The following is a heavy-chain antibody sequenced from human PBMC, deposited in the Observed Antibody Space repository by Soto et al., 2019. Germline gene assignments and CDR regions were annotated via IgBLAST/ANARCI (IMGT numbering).Heavy chain of an antibody. V-gene: IGHV3-23*01. CDR1: GFTFTSYA. J-gene: IGHJ6*03. CDR3: AKDKVLGGHFYYSMDV. Sequence: GESLKISCAASGFTFTSYAMTWVRQAPGKGLEWVSTISGSGGSTYYADSVQGRFTISRDNSKNTLYLQMNSLRAEDTAVYYCAKDKVLGGHFYYSMDVWGKGTTVTVSS. CDR2: ISGSGGST.